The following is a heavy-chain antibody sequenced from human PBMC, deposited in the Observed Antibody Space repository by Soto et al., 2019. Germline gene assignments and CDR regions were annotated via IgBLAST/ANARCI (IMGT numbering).Heavy chain of an antibody. CDR1: GYTFTSYG. V-gene: IGHV1-18*03. CDR2: ISAYNGNT. Sequence: QVQLVQSGAEVKKPGASVKVSCKASGYTFTSYGISWVRQAPGQGLEWMGWISAYNGNTNYAQKLQGRVTMTTDTSTSTAYMELRSLRSDDMSMYFCAIDMGDGSGSYYVYWGQGTLVTVSS. J-gene: IGHJ4*02. CDR3: AIDMGDGSGSYYVY. D-gene: IGHD3-10*01.